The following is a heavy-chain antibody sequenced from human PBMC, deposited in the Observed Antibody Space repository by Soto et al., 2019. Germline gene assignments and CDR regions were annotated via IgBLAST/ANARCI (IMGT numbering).Heavy chain of an antibody. CDR2: ISYDGSNK. CDR1: GFTFSSYA. CDR3: ARPRYSSKDPIFDY. J-gene: IGHJ4*02. D-gene: IGHD6-13*01. V-gene: IGHV3-30-3*01. Sequence: GGSLRLSCAASGFTFSSYAMHWARQAPGKGLEWVAVISYDGSNKYYADSVKGRFTISRDNSKNTLYLQMNSLRAEDTAVYYCARPRYSSKDPIFDYWGQGTLVTVSS.